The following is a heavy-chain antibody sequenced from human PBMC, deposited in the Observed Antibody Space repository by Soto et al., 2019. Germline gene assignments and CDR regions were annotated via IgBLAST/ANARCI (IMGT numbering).Heavy chain of an antibody. CDR1: GFTFSRYE. D-gene: IGHD6-6*01. J-gene: IGHJ6*02. CDR2: NSSSGSTI. CDR3: ARDHDPLIAARLPSIVGYYGMDV. V-gene: IGHV3-48*03. Sequence: PGGSLRRSCAASGFTFSRYEMNWVRQAPGKGLEGVSYNSSSGSTIYYADSVKGRFTISRENAKNSLYLQMNSLRAEDTAVYYCARDHDPLIAARLPSIVGYYGMDVWGQATTFTVSS.